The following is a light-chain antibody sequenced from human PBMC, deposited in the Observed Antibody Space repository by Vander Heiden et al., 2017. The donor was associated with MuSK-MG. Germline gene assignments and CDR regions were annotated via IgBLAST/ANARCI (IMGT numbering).Light chain of an antibody. J-gene: IGKJ2*01. CDR3: QQSYSSPYT. V-gene: IGKV1-39*01. CDR1: QSISNY. CDR2: DAS. Sequence: DIQMTQPPSSLSASVGDRVTITCRASQSISNYLNWYQQKPGKAPKLLIYDASSLQSGVPSRFSGSGSGTDFTLTISSLQPEDFAAYYCQQSYSSPYTFGQGTKLDIK.